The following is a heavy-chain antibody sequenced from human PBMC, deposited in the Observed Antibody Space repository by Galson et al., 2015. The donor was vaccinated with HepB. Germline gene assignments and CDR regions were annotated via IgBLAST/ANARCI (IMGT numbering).Heavy chain of an antibody. D-gene: IGHD4/OR15-4a*01. Sequence: ETLSLTCTVSGDSFNTYYWSWIRQSPGKGLEWIGYIYHNGSTNSNPSLRRRVTFLADMSKNQFSLRLRSVTAADTAVYYCARGKVLFDPWGQGTLVTVSS. CDR2: IYHNGST. V-gene: IGHV4-59*08. CDR3: ARGKVLFDP. J-gene: IGHJ5*02. CDR1: GDSFNTYY.